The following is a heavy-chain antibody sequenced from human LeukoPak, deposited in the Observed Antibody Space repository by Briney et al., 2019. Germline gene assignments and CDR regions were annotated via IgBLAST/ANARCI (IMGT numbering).Heavy chain of an antibody. CDR1: GGSFSGYY. V-gene: IGHV4-34*01. J-gene: IGHJ4*02. CDR3: ARKRSPRSPFDY. CDR2: INHSGST. D-gene: IGHD3-3*01. Sequence: KPSETLSLTCAVYGGSFSGYYWSWIRQPPGKGLEWTGEINHSGSTNYNPSLKSRVTISVDTSKNQFSLKLSSVTAAGTAVYYCARKRSPRSPFDYWGQGTLVTVSS.